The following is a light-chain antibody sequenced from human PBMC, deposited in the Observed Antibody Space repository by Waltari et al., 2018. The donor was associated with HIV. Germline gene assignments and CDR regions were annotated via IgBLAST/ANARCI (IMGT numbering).Light chain of an antibody. V-gene: IGKV3-15*01. J-gene: IGKJ1*01. CDR1: QSVSGN. CDR2: GAS. Sequence: EIVMTQSPATLSVSPGERATLSCRASQSVSGNLAWYQQKPGQAPRLLIYGASTRATGIPARFSGSGSGTEVTLSISSLQSEDFAVYYCQQYNVWPPWTFGQGTEVEIK. CDR3: QQYNVWPPWT.